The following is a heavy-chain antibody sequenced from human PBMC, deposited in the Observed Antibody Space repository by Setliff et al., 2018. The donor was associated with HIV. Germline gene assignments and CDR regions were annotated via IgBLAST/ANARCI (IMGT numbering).Heavy chain of an antibody. CDR3: ARAPTGELDF. D-gene: IGHD7-27*01. Sequence: PSETLSLTCTVSGASISSPNYYWSWIRQHPGKGLEFIGCIHTSGSTNYNPSPKSRVTISLDTSNDRFSLRLSSVTAADTAVYYCARAPTGELDFWGQGTLVTVSS. CDR1: GASISSPNYY. J-gene: IGHJ4*02. V-gene: IGHV4-61*02. CDR2: IHTSGST.